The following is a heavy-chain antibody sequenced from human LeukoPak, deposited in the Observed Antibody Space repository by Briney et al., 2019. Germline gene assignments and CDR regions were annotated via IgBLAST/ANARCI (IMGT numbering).Heavy chain of an antibody. Sequence: PSETLSLTCTVSGGSISSYYWSWIRQPAGKGLEWIGRIYTSGSTNYNPSLKSRVTMSVDTSKNQFSLKLSSVTAADTAVYYCARVVGFIAARDYYYYMDVWGKGTTVTVSS. J-gene: IGHJ6*03. CDR2: IYTSGST. CDR1: GGSISSYY. D-gene: IGHD6-13*01. CDR3: ARVVGFIAARDYYYYMDV. V-gene: IGHV4-4*07.